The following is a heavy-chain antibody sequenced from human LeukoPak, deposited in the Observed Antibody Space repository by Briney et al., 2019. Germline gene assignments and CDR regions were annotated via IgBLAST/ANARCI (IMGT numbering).Heavy chain of an antibody. V-gene: IGHV3-15*01. D-gene: IGHD3/OR15-3a*01. Sequence: PGGSLRLSCAASGFTFSDHYMDWVRQAPGKGLEWVGHIKNRPDGGTTDYAAPVKGRFTISRDDSKNTLYLQMNGLKTEDTAVYYCTTDIWTYSARDYWGQGTLVTVSS. CDR1: GFTFSDHY. CDR3: TTDIWTYSARDY. J-gene: IGHJ4*02. CDR2: IKNRPDGGTT.